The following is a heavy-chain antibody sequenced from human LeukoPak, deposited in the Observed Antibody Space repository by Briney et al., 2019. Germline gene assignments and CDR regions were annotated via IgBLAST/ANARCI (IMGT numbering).Heavy chain of an antibody. J-gene: IGHJ6*02. CDR2: INHSGST. Sequence: SETLSLTCAVYGGSFSGYYWSWIRQPPGKGLEWIGEINHSGSTNYNPSLKSRVTISVDTSKNQFSLKLSSVTAADTAVYYCASPGVYCSGGSCYSVGLYGMDVWGQGTTVTVSS. CDR1: GGSFSGYY. CDR3: ASPGVYCSGGSCYSVGLYGMDV. D-gene: IGHD2-15*01. V-gene: IGHV4-34*01.